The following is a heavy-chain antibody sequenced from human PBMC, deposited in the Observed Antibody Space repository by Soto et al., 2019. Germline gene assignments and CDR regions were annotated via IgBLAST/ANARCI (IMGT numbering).Heavy chain of an antibody. D-gene: IGHD2-8*01. Sequence: ASVKVSCKASGYTFTGYYMHWVRQAPGQGLEWMGWINPNSGGTNYAQKFQGRVTMTRDTSISTAYMELSRLRSDDTAVYYCARDRGRVLMVYRPEVNGMDVWGPGTTVTVSS. V-gene: IGHV1-2*02. J-gene: IGHJ6*02. CDR2: INPNSGGT. CDR1: GYTFTGYY. CDR3: ARDRGRVLMVYRPEVNGMDV.